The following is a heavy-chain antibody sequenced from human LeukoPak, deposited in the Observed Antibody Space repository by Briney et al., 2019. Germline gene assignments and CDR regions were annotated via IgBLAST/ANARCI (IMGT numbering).Heavy chain of an antibody. D-gene: IGHD3-10*01. Sequence: GESLKISCKGSGYSFTSYWIGWVRQMPGKGLEWMGIIYPGDSDTRYSPSFQGQVTISADKSISTAYLQWSSLKASDTAMYYCARQKRFGDLLALYYFDYWGQGTLVTVSS. CDR3: ARQKRFGDLLALYYFDY. V-gene: IGHV5-51*01. CDR2: IYPGDSDT. CDR1: GYSFTSYW. J-gene: IGHJ4*02.